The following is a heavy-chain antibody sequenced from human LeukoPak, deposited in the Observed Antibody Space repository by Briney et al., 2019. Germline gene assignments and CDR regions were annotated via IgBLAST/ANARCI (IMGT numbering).Heavy chain of an antibody. CDR2: ISSSSSYI. CDR3: ARPRERYSGSSLIH. V-gene: IGHV3-21*01. CDR1: GFTFSSYS. J-gene: IGHJ4*02. D-gene: IGHD1-26*01. Sequence: GGSLRLSCAASGFTFSSYSMNWVRQAPGKGLEWVSSISSSSSYIYYADSVKGRFTISRDNAKNSLYLQMNSLRAKDTAVYYCARPRERYSGSSLIHWGQGTLVTVSS.